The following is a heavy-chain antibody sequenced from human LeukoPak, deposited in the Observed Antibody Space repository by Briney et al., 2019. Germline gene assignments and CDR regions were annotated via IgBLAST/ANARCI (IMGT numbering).Heavy chain of an antibody. V-gene: IGHV3-30-3*01. Sequence: GGSLRLSCTASGFIFSDYAMHWVRQAPGKGLEWVAVMSADGINTSYAASVRGRFTISRDNSKGTVNLQMNSLTSEDTAVYYCARDAGSAWISWFDSWGQGSLVAASS. D-gene: IGHD6-19*01. CDR3: ARDAGSAWISWFDS. CDR2: MSADGINT. CDR1: GFIFSDYA. J-gene: IGHJ5*01.